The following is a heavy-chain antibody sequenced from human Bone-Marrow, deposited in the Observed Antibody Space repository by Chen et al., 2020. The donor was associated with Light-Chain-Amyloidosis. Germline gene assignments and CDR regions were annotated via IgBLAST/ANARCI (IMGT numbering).Heavy chain of an antibody. CDR3: TRKGGYFDF. CDR2: VSGSTVST. Sequence: EVQLVESGGGLVQPGGSLRLSCATSGFNFSSFGMSWVRQAPGKGLEWVSTVSGSTVSTYYAGAVKGRFIISRDNSKSTLYLQMNSLRAGDTAVYFCTRKGGYFDFWGQGSLGTVSS. J-gene: IGHJ4*02. D-gene: IGHD3-10*01. V-gene: IGHV3-23*04. CDR1: GFNFSSFG.